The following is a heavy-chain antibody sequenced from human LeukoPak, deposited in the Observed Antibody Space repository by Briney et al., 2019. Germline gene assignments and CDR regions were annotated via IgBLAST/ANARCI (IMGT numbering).Heavy chain of an antibody. J-gene: IGHJ3*02. CDR1: GYIFTGYY. Sequence: ASVKVSCKASGYIFTGYYMHWVRQAPGQGLEWMGWINPNSGGTNYAQKFQGRVTMTRDTSISTAYMELSRLRSDDTAVYYCARALVSRYCGGDCYWDAFDIWGQGTMVTVSS. V-gene: IGHV1-2*02. CDR2: INPNSGGT. D-gene: IGHD2-21*02. CDR3: ARALVSRYCGGDCYWDAFDI.